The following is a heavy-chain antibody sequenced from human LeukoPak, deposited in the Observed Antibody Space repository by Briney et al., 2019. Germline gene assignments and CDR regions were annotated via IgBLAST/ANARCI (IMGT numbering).Heavy chain of an antibody. J-gene: IGHJ3*02. CDR3: ARRQDYADYDLGAFDI. CDR1: GGSIRSYY. Sequence: PSETLSLTCTVSGGSIRSYYWSWIRLTPGKGLEWIGYIYYSGITKYNPSLKSRVTISVDTSRNQVSLKLNSVTAADTAVYYCARRQDYADYDLGAFDIWGQGTMVTVSS. D-gene: IGHD4-17*01. V-gene: IGHV4-59*01. CDR2: IYYSGIT.